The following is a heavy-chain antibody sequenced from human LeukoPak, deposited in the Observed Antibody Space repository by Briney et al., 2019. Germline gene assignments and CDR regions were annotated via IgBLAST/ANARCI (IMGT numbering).Heavy chain of an antibody. D-gene: IGHD3-10*01. Sequence: GGSLRLSCAASGFTFSSYAMSWVRQAPGKGLEWVSAISGSGGSTYYADSVKGRFTISRDNSKNTLYLQMNSLRAEDTAVYYCAKALDGSGNYGYFDYWGQGTLVTVSS. CDR3: AKALDGSGNYGYFDY. CDR2: ISGSGGST. CDR1: GFTFSSYA. V-gene: IGHV3-23*01. J-gene: IGHJ4*02.